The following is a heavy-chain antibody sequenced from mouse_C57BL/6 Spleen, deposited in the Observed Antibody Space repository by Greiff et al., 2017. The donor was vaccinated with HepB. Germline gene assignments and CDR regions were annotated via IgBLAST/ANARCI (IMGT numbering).Heavy chain of an antibody. D-gene: IGHD1-1*01. V-gene: IGHV5-17*01. Sequence: EVQLVESGGGLVKPGGSLKLSCAASGFTFSDYGMHWVRQAPEKGLEWVAYISSGSSTIYYADTVKGRFTISRDNAKNTLFLQMTSLRSEDTAMYYCARLGYYGSSPYYFDYWGQGTTLTVSS. CDR2: ISSGSSTI. J-gene: IGHJ2*01. CDR3: ARLGYYGSSPYYFDY. CDR1: GFTFSDYG.